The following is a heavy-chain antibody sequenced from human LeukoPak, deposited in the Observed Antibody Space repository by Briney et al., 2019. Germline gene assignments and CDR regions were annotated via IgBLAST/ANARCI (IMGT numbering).Heavy chain of an antibody. CDR3: ASRGGYGDYVQFHYMDV. D-gene: IGHD4-17*01. CDR1: GGSFSGYY. CDR2: INHSEST. V-gene: IGHV4-34*01. Sequence: SETLSLTCAVYGGSFSGYYWSWIRQPPGKGLEWIGEINHSESTNYNASLKSQVTISVDTSKNQFSLKLSSVAAADTAVYYCASRGGYGDYVQFHYMDVWGKGTTVTVSS. J-gene: IGHJ6*03.